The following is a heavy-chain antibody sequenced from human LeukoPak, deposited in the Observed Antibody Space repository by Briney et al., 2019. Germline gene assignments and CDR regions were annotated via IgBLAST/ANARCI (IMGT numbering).Heavy chain of an antibody. CDR1: GFTFSNYG. D-gene: IGHD6-19*01. V-gene: IGHV3-30*18. CDR3: AKETIAVSGPNYFNY. J-gene: IGHJ4*02. Sequence: PGGSLRLSCAAFGFTFSNYGMHWVRQAPGKGLEWLAVISYDGSAKYYADSVEGRFTVSRDNSMNTMYLQMKSLRAEDTAVYYCAKETIAVSGPNYFNYWGQGTLVTVSS. CDR2: ISYDGSAK.